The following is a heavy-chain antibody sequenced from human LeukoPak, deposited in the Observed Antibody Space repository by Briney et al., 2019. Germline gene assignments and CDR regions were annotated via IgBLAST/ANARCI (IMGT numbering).Heavy chain of an antibody. D-gene: IGHD3-22*01. CDR2: ISGSGGST. CDR3: AKAPLSMIVVVITLDY. CDR1: GFTFSSYA. J-gene: IGHJ4*02. V-gene: IGHV3-23*01. Sequence: GGSLRLSCAASGFTFSSYAMSWVRQAPGKGLEWVSAISGSGGSTYYADSVKGRFTISRDDSKNTLYLQMNSLRAEDTAVYYCAKAPLSMIVVVITLDYWGQGTLVTVSS.